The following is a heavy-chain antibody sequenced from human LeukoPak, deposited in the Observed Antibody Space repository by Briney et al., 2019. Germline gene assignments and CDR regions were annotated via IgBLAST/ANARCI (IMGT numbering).Heavy chain of an antibody. Sequence: PSETLSLTCTVSGGSISSYYWSWIRQPAGKGLEWIGRIYTSGSTNYNPSLKSRVTMSVDTSKNQFSLKLSSVTAADTAVYYCARDQYYDFWSGYYPAWFDTWGQGTLVTVSS. D-gene: IGHD3-3*01. V-gene: IGHV4-4*07. CDR1: GGSISSYY. CDR2: IYTSGST. J-gene: IGHJ5*02. CDR3: ARDQYYDFWSGYYPAWFDT.